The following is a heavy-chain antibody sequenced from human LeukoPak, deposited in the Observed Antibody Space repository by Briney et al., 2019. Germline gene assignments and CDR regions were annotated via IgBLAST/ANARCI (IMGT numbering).Heavy chain of an antibody. CDR2: VSRSGGAT. CDR1: GFSFTSYA. CDR3: ARDLGLGTPFDY. D-gene: IGHD3-16*01. Sequence: GSLRLSCAASGFSFTSYAMSWVRQAQGKGLEWVSAVSRSGGATYYADSVKGRFTISRDNSKSTVYLEMNSLRAEDTAVYYCARDLGLGTPFDYWGQGTLVTVSS. J-gene: IGHJ4*02. V-gene: IGHV3-23*01.